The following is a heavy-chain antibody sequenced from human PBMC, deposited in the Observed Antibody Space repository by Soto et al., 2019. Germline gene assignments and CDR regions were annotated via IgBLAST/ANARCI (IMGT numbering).Heavy chain of an antibody. Sequence: ASGKVSCKASGYTFTSYYMHWVRQAPGQGLEWMGIINPSGGSTSYAQKFQGRVTMTRDTSTSTVYMELSSLRSEDTAVYYCARDGGSGGSFDAFDSWGQGTMVTVSS. CDR1: GYTFTSYY. J-gene: IGHJ3*02. D-gene: IGHD2-15*01. CDR2: INPSGGST. CDR3: ARDGGSGGSFDAFDS. V-gene: IGHV1-46*03.